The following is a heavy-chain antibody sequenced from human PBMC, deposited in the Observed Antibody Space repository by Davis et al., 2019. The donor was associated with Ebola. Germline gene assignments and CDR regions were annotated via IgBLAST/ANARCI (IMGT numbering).Heavy chain of an antibody. Sequence: GESLKISCAASGFTFSTYVMNWVRQAPGKGLEWVSSISSSSSYIYYADSVKGRFTISRDNAKNSLYLQMNSLRAEDTAVYYCARDYYDSSGYELDYWGQGTLVTVSS. CDR3: ARDYYDSSGYELDY. CDR2: ISSSSSYI. V-gene: IGHV3-21*04. J-gene: IGHJ4*02. D-gene: IGHD3-22*01. CDR1: GFTFSTYV.